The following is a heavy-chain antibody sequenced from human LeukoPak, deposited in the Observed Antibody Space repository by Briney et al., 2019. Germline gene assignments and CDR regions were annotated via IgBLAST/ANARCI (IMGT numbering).Heavy chain of an antibody. J-gene: IGHJ4*02. CDR3: ARENTFFDL. CDR2: ISSNGGST. V-gene: IGHV3-64*02. CDR1: GFTFSSYA. Sequence: GGPLRLSCAASGFTFSSYAMHWVRQAPGKGLEYVSTISSNGGSTYYADSVKGRFIISRDNSKNTLYLQMGSLRAEDMAVFYCARENTFFDLWGQGALVTVSS.